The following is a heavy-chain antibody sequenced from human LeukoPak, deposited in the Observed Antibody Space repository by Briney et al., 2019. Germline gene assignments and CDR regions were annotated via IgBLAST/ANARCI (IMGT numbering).Heavy chain of an antibody. CDR3: ARDLGALRYFDYVRVGWFDP. CDR2: IIPIFGTA. CDR1: GGTFSSYA. Sequence: SVKVSCKASGGTFSSYAISWLRQAPGQGLEWMGGIIPIFGTANYAQKFQGRVTITTDESTSTAYMELSSLRSEDTAVYYCARDLGALRYFDYVRVGWFDPWGQGTLVTVSS. J-gene: IGHJ5*02. V-gene: IGHV1-69*05. D-gene: IGHD3-9*01.